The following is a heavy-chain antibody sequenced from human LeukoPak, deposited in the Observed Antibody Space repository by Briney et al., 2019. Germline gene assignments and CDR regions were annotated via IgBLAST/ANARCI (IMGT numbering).Heavy chain of an antibody. J-gene: IGHJ4*02. D-gene: IGHD1-1*01. CDR3: ARDRNWNDLSLPFDY. CDR1: GFTFSTYA. Sequence: PGGSLRLSCAASGFTFSTYAMSWVRQAPGKGLEWVSAISGSGGSTYYADSVKGRFTISRDNSKNTLYLQMNSLRAEDTAVYYCARDRNWNDLSLPFDYWGQGTLVTVSS. V-gene: IGHV3-23*01. CDR2: ISGSGGST.